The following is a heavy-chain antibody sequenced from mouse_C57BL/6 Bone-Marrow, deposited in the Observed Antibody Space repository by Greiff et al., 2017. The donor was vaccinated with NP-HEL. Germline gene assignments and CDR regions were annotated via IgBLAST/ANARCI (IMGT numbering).Heavy chain of an antibody. Sequence: SGAELVRPGASVTLSCKASGYTFTDYEMHWVKQTPVHGLEWIGAIDPETGGTAYNQKFKGKAILTADKSSSTAYMELRSLTSEDSAVYYCTRLGFSTMVTPAWFAYWGQGTLVTVSA. D-gene: IGHD2-2*01. J-gene: IGHJ3*01. V-gene: IGHV1-15*01. CDR1: GYTFTDYE. CDR2: IDPETGGT. CDR3: TRLGFSTMVTPAWFAY.